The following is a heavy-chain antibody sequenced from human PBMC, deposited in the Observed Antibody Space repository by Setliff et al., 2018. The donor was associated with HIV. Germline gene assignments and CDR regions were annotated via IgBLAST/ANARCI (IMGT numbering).Heavy chain of an antibody. CDR1: GFTFSSYA. V-gene: IGHV3-23*01. J-gene: IGHJ5*02. Sequence: PGGSLRLSCAASGFTFSSYAITWVRQAPGKGLEWVSAISGSGDSTFYADSVQGRFTISRDNSKNTLYLQMNSLSAEDTAVYYCAKAQWLLSHWGFDPWGQGTLVTVSS. CDR2: ISGSGDST. CDR3: AKAQWLLSHWGFDP. D-gene: IGHD3-3*01.